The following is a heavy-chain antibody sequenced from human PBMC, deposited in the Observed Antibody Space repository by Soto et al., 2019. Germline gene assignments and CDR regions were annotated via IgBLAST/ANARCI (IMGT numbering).Heavy chain of an antibody. Sequence: GGSLRLSCAASGFTFSSYSMNWVRQAPGKGLEWVSYISSSSSTIYYADSVKGRFTISRDNAKNSLYLQMNSLRAEDTAVYYCAREYCSSTSCLNWFDPWGQGTLVTVYS. CDR2: ISSSSSTI. D-gene: IGHD2-2*01. V-gene: IGHV3-48*01. CDR3: AREYCSSTSCLNWFDP. J-gene: IGHJ5*02. CDR1: GFTFSSYS.